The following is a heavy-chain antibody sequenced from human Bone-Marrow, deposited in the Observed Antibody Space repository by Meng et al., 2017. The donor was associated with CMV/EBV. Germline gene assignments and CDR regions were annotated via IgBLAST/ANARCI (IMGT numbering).Heavy chain of an antibody. CDR2: INWSGGST. Sequence: GESLKISCAASGFTFDDYGMSWVRQAPGKGLEWVSGINWSGGSTYYADSVKGRFTISRDNSKNTLYLQMNSLRAEDTAVYYCAKDSRRGVTTSFDYWGQGTLVTVSS. CDR3: AKDSRRGVTTSFDY. J-gene: IGHJ4*02. D-gene: IGHD4-17*01. CDR1: GFTFDDYG. V-gene: IGHV3-23*01.